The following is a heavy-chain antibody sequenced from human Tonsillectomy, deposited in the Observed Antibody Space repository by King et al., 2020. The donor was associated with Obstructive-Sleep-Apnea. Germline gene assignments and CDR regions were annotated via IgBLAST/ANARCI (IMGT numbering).Heavy chain of an antibody. CDR1: GGTLSSYA. CDR2: IIPMFDKT. Sequence: QLVQSGAEVKKPGSSVKVSCKASGGTLSSYAISWVRQAPKEGLEWMGRIIPMFDKTNYAQKFQGRVTITADKTTSTAYMELSSLRSEDTAVYYCARGMEGVATMGHYYGMDVWGQGTTVTVSS. V-gene: IGHV1-69*06. D-gene: IGHD5-24*01. J-gene: IGHJ6*02. CDR3: ARGMEGVATMGHYYGMDV.